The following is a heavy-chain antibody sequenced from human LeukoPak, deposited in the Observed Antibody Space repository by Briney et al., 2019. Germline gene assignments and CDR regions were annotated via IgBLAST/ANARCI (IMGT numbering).Heavy chain of an antibody. Sequence: GGSLRLSCAASGFTFSSYSMNWVRQAPGKGLEWVSSISSSSSYIYYADSVKGRFTISRDDAKNSLYLQMNSLRAEDTAVYYCARGGSYLSAFDIWGQGTMVTVSS. V-gene: IGHV3-21*01. D-gene: IGHD1-26*01. CDR2: ISSSSSYI. J-gene: IGHJ3*02. CDR1: GFTFSSYS. CDR3: ARGGSYLSAFDI.